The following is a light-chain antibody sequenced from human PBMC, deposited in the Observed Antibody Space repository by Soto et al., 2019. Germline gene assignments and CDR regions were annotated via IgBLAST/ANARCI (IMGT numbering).Light chain of an antibody. CDR1: QSLNSNF. Sequence: ENVLTQSPGTLSISPGERATLSCRASQSLNSNFLAWYQRKPGQAPRLLIFDTSSRASGIPDRFSGSGSGTDFTLTINSLEPEDFAVYYCQQYDSSPGTFGQGTKVEIK. CDR2: DTS. J-gene: IGKJ1*01. CDR3: QQYDSSPGT. V-gene: IGKV3-20*01.